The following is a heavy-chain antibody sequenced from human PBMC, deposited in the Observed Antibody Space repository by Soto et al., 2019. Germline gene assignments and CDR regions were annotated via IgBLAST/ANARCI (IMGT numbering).Heavy chain of an antibody. D-gene: IGHD6-19*01. J-gene: IGHJ4*02. V-gene: IGHV4-34*01. CDR2: INHSGST. CDR3: ATSSGWWYFDY. CDR1: GGSFSGYY. Sequence: SETLSLTCAVYGGSFSGYYWSWIRQPPGKGLEWIGEINHSGSTNYNPSLKSRVTISVDTSKNQFSLKLSSVTAADTAVYYCATSSGWWYFDYWGQGTLVTVSS.